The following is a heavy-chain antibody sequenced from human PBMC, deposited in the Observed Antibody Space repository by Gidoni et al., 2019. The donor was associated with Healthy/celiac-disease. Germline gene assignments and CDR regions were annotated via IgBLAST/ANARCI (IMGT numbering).Heavy chain of an antibody. D-gene: IGHD6-19*01. CDR2: INQDGSEK. J-gene: IGHJ4*02. CDR3: ARVREAGIAVAGTYYFDY. V-gene: IGHV3-7*01. CDR1: GFPFCSYW. Sequence: EVQLVESGGGLVQPGGSLRLSCAASGFPFCSYWLSWVRQAPGKGLEWVANINQDGSEKYYVDSVKGRFTISRDNAKNSLYLKMNSLRAEDTAVYYCARVREAGIAVAGTYYFDYWGQGTLVTVSS.